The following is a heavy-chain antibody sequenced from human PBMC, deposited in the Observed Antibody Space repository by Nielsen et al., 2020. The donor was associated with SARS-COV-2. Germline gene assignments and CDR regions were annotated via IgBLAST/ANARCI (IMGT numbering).Heavy chain of an antibody. D-gene: IGHD1-26*01. Sequence: GESLKISCAASGFTFSSYGMHWVRQAPGKGLEWVAVIWYDGSNKYYADSVKGRFTISRDNSKNTLYLQMNSLRAEDTAVYYCAKPRGGSYHDAFDIWGQGTMVTVSS. CDR2: IWYDGSNK. V-gene: IGHV3-30*02. CDR3: AKPRGGSYHDAFDI. CDR1: GFTFSSYG. J-gene: IGHJ3*02.